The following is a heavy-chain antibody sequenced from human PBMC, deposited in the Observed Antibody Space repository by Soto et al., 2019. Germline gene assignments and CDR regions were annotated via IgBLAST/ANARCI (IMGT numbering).Heavy chain of an antibody. J-gene: IGHJ3*02. CDR2: INPSGGST. CDR1: GYTFTSYY. CDR3: ARELTYYPMADDAFDI. D-gene: IGHD3-10*01. Sequence: ASVKVSCKASGYTFTSYYMHWVRQAPGQGLEWMGIINPSGGSTSYAQKFQGRVTMTRDTSASTVYMELSSLRSEDTAVYYCARELTYYPMADDAFDIWGQGTMVTVSS. V-gene: IGHV1-46*01.